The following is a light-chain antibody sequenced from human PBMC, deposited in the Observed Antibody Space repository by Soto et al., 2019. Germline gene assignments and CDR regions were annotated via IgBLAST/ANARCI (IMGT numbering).Light chain of an antibody. CDR3: QQLNSYPIT. V-gene: IGKV1-5*03. Sequence: DIQMTQSPSTLSGSVGDRVTITCRASQTISSWLAWYQQKPGKAPKLLIYKASTLKSGVPSRFSDSGSGTDFTLTISSLQPEDFATYYCQQLNSYPITFGQGTRLEIK. CDR1: QTISSW. J-gene: IGKJ5*01. CDR2: KAS.